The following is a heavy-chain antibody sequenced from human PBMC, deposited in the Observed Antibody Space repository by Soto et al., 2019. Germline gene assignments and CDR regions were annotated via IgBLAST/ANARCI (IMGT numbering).Heavy chain of an antibody. D-gene: IGHD1-26*01. Sequence: EVQLVESGGGLVQPGGSLRLSCAASEFTFSSYNMNWVRQAPGKGLEWVSYISSSSSTIYYADSVKGRFTISRDNAKNSLYLQMNSLRVEDTAVYYCVVGWELPDFWGQGTLVTVSS. J-gene: IGHJ4*02. CDR2: ISSSSSTI. CDR1: EFTFSSYN. V-gene: IGHV3-48*01. CDR3: VVGWELPDF.